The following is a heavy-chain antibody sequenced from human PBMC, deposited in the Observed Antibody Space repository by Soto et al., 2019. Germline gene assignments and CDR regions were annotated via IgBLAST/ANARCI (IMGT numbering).Heavy chain of an antibody. CDR3: AKVPWHNCGGDCYPRRYFDY. CDR2: ISGSGGST. J-gene: IGHJ4*02. CDR1: GFTFSSYA. Sequence: PGGSLRLSCAASGFTFSSYAMSWVRQAPGKGLEWVSAISGSGGSTYYADSVKGRFTISRDNSKNTLYLQMNSLRAEDTAVYYCAKVPWHNCGGDCYPRRYFDYWGQGTLVTVSS. D-gene: IGHD2-21*02. V-gene: IGHV3-23*01.